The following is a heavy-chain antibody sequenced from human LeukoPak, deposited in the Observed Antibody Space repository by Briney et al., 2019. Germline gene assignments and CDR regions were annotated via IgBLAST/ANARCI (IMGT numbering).Heavy chain of an antibody. Sequence: SETLSLTCGVSGGSISNTNWWSWVRPPPGQGLEWIGEISLTGLTHYNPSLESRVTVSLEKSKNQLSLNLTCVTAAHSAVYYCAREILGGFNPGAYWGQGTLVTVSS. D-gene: IGHD1-14*01. CDR3: AREILGGFNPGAY. CDR1: GGSISNTNW. CDR2: ISLTGLT. J-gene: IGHJ4*02. V-gene: IGHV4-4*02.